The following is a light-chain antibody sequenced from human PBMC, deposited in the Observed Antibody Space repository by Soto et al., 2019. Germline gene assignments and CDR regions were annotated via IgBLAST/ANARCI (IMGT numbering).Light chain of an antibody. CDR3: QSSDSSLSGHVV. CDR1: SSNIGAGYD. Sequence: QSVLTQPPSVSGAPGQRVTISCTGSSSNIGAGYDVHWYQQLPGTAPKLLIYGNSNRPSGVPDRFSGSKSGTSASLAITGLQADDEADYYCQSSDSSLSGHVVFGGGTKLTVL. V-gene: IGLV1-40*01. J-gene: IGLJ2*01. CDR2: GNS.